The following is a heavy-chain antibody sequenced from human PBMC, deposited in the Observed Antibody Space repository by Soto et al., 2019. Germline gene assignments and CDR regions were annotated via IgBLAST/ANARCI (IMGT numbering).Heavy chain of an antibody. D-gene: IGHD2-15*01. CDR1: GDSIRSYY. CDR3: ARRYGGTFDY. CDR2: IYYSGST. J-gene: IGHJ4*02. Sequence: SETLSLTCTVSGDSIRSYYWSWIRQPPGKGLEWIGYIYYSGSTNYNPSLKSRVTISVDTSKNQFSLKLSSVTAADTAVYYCARRYGGTFDYWGQGTLVTVS. V-gene: IGHV4-59*08.